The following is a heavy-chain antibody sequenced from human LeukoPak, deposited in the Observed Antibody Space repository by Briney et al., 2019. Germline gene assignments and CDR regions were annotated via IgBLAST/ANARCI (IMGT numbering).Heavy chain of an antibody. D-gene: IGHD1-26*01. CDR1: GFTVSSNS. CDR2: IYSAGNT. V-gene: IGHV3-53*01. Sequence: GGSLRLSCTVSGFTVSSNSMSWVRQAPGKGLEWVSFIYSAGNTHYSDSVKGRFTISIDNSKNTLYLQMNSLRAEDTAVYYCARTRGDGSDDLRVGFYFDCWGQGTLVTVSS. J-gene: IGHJ4*02. CDR3: ARTRGDGSDDLRVGFYFDC.